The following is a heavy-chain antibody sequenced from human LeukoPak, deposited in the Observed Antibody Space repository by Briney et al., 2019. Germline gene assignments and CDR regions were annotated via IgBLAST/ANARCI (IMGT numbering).Heavy chain of an antibody. CDR2: IYYSGST. J-gene: IGHJ2*01. CDR1: GGSISSYY. CDR3: VKHRYIQDYFDL. Sequence: SETLSLTCTVSGGSISSYYWSWIRQPPGKGREWIGYIYYSGSTNYNPSLKSRVTISVDTSKNQFSLKLSSVTAADTAVYYCVKHRYIQDYFDLWGRGILVSVSS. V-gene: IGHV4-59*08. D-gene: IGHD5-18*01.